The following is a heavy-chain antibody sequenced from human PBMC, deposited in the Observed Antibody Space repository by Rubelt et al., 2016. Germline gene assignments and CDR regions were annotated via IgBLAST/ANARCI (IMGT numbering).Heavy chain of an antibody. CDR3: ARDFGSGKINF. V-gene: IGHV4-39*07. CDR2: IYYSGST. J-gene: IGHJ4*02. CDR1: GGSISSSSYY. Sequence: QLQLQESGPGLVKPSETLSLTCTVSGGSISSSSYYWGWIRQPPGKGLEWIGSIYYSGSTYYNPSLKSRVTISVDTSKNQFSLKLSSVTAADTAVYYCARDFGSGKINFWGQGTLVTVSS. D-gene: IGHD3-10*01.